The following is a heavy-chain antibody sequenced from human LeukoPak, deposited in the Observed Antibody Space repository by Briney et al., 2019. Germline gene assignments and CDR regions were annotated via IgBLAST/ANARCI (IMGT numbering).Heavy chain of an antibody. CDR1: GASISVDGHY. V-gene: IGHV4-39*01. CDR2: IHHTGTT. D-gene: IGHD7-27*01. Sequence: KPSETLSLTCIVSGASISVDGHYWAWIRRPPGKGLGWVASIHHTGTTYYNPSLKSRVTISVDRSKNQYSLQFTSVIAADTAVYYGARHASGEPPRYWGQGTLVTVSS. J-gene: IGHJ4*02. CDR3: ARHASGEPPRY.